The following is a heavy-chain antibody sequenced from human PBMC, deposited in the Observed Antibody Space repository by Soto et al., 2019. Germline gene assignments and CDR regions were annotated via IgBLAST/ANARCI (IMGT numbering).Heavy chain of an antibody. CDR3: ARGRSVLPIFEH. CDR1: GFSFSSVA. V-gene: IGHV3-23*01. CDR2: ISGGGGNT. D-gene: IGHD3-3*01. Sequence: EVQLLESGGGRVQPGGSLRLSCAASGFSFSSVAMNWVRQAPGKGLEWVSFISGGGGNTDYADSVKGRFRVSRDNSRSKLILEMHSLRVEDTGMYFCARGRSVLPIFEHWGQGALVTVS. J-gene: IGHJ4*02.